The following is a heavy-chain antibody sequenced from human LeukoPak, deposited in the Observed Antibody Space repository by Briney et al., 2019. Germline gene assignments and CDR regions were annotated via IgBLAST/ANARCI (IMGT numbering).Heavy chain of an antibody. CDR3: ARSTGFYTTYYMDV. D-gene: IGHD3-22*01. J-gene: IGHJ6*03. CDR2: IRSDGTT. CDR1: GDSMGSYY. V-gene: IGHV4-4*07. Sequence: PSETLSLTCTVSGDSMGSYYWNWLRQPAGTGLEWIGRIRSDGTTYNNPSLESAVTMSVDTSNNHFSLRLSSVTAADTAVYYCARSTGFYTTYYMDVWGKGTTVTVSS.